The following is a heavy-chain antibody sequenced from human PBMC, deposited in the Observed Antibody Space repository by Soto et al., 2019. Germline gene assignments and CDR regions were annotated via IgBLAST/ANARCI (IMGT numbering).Heavy chain of an antibody. CDR2: TYYRSKWYN. D-gene: IGHD6-13*01. V-gene: IGHV6-1*01. J-gene: IGHJ5*02. Sequence: SQTLSLTCAISRDSVSSTSAAWNWIRQSPSRGLEWLGWTYYRSKWYNDYAVSVTSRITINPDTSKNQFSLQLNSVTPEDTAVYYCAREGEAGIAAAGTVDPWGQGTLVTVSS. CDR3: AREGEAGIAAAGTVDP. CDR1: RDSVSSTSAA.